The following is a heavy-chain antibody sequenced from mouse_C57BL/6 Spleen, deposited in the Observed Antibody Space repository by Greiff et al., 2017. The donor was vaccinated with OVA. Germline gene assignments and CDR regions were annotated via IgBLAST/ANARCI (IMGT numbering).Heavy chain of an antibody. Sequence: EVMLVESGGGLVKPGGSLKLSCAASGFTFSDYGMHWVRQAPEKGLEWVAYISSGSSTIYYADTVKGRFTISRDNAKNTLFLQMTSLRSEDTAMYYCAKPGSSKWYFDVWGTGTTVTVSS. D-gene: IGHD1-1*01. CDR3: AKPGSSKWYFDV. V-gene: IGHV5-17*01. CDR2: ISSGSSTI. J-gene: IGHJ1*03. CDR1: GFTFSDYG.